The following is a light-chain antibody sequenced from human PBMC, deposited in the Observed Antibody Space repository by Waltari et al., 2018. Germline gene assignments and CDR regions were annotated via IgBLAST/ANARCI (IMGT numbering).Light chain of an antibody. J-gene: IGLJ2*01. CDR3: SSYTNTFVV. Sequence: QSALAQPASVSGSPGPSIAISCTGTSSDIGGYNYVSWYQQYPDKAPKLLIYEVNNRPPGVSTRFSGSKSGNSASLTISEIQAEDEADYYCSSYTNTFVVFGGGTKLTVL. V-gene: IGLV2-14*03. CDR2: EVN. CDR1: SSDIGGYNY.